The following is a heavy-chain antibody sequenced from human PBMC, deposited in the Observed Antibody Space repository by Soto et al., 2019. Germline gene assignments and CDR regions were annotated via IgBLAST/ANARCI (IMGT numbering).Heavy chain of an antibody. CDR2: IIPIFGTA. CDR3: ARVFTSPAIDSSSWYWFDY. D-gene: IGHD6-13*01. V-gene: IGHV1-69*13. Sequence: SVKVSCKASGGTFSSYAISWVRQAPGQGLEWMGGIIPIFGTANYAQKFQGRVTITADESTSTAYMELSSLISEDTAVYYCARVFTSPAIDSSSWYWFDYWGHGPLVTVS. CDR1: GGTFSSYA. J-gene: IGHJ4*01.